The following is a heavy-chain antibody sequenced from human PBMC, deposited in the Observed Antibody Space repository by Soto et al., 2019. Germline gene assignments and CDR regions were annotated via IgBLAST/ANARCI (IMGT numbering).Heavy chain of an antibody. CDR3: AREATIFGVALPDI. CDR2: IWYDGSTK. V-gene: IGHV3-33*01. J-gene: IGHJ3*02. Sequence: GGPLRLSCAASGFTFSSYGMHWVRQAPGKGLEWVAVIWYDGSTKYYADSVKGRFTISRDNSKNTLYLQMNSLRAEDTAVYYCAREATIFGVALPDIWGQGTMVTVSS. CDR1: GFTFSSYG. D-gene: IGHD3-3*01.